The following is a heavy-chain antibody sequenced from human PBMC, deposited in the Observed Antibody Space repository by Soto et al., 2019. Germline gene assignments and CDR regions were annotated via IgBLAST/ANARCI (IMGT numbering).Heavy chain of an antibody. J-gene: IGHJ5*02. V-gene: IGHV4-30-2*06. Sequence: QLQLQESGSGLVMPSQTLSLTCAGSGGSISSAGYSWSWIRQSPGKGLEWIGYIFHSGTTYYNPSPKSRVTISVARSKNQFSLKLSSVTAADTAVYYCARGGLITGTGVGWVDPWGQGTLVTVSS. CDR3: ARGGLITGTGVGWVDP. D-gene: IGHD1-7*01. CDR1: GGSISSAGYS. CDR2: IFHSGTT.